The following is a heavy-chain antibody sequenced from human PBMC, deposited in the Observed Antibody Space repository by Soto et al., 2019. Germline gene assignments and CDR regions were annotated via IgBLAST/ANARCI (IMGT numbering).Heavy chain of an antibody. CDR3: APRPLAVAASPGFDP. CDR2: IHSSGVK. Sequence: QVTLKESGPVLVKPTETLTLRCTVSGLSMTDSEMGVSWIRQPPGQPPEWLAHIHSSGVKSYTSFLKSRLTISKATSKSPIVHTMTHMDPAYTARYYCAPRPLAVAASPGFDPLGQGIPFTVSS. D-gene: IGHD6-13*01. V-gene: IGHV2-26*01. CDR1: GLSMTDSEMG. J-gene: IGHJ5*02.